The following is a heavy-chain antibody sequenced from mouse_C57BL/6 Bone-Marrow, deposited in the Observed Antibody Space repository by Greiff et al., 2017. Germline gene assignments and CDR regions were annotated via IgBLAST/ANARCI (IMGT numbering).Heavy chain of an antibody. Sequence: QVQLQQPGAELVKPGASVKLSCKASGYTFTSYWMQWVKQRPGQGLEWIGEIDPSDSYTNYNQKFKGKATLTVDTSSSTAYMQLSRLKSEDSAVYYCAKGGGSSFFAYWGQGTLVTVSA. CDR2: IDPSDSYT. J-gene: IGHJ3*01. CDR3: AKGGGSSFFAY. CDR1: GYTFTSYW. D-gene: IGHD1-1*01. V-gene: IGHV1-50*01.